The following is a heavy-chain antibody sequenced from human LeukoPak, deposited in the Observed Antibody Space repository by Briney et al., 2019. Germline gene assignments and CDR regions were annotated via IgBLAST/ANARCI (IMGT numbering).Heavy chain of an antibody. D-gene: IGHD4-11*01. CDR2: INHSGST. CDR1: GGSISSSSYY. V-gene: IGHV4-39*07. J-gene: IGHJ5*02. CDR3: ARGRDYSNSLAGWFDP. Sequence: SETLSLTCTVSGGSISSSSYYWGWFRQPPGKGLEWIGEINHSGSTNYNPSLKSRVTISVDTSKNQFSLKLSSVTAADTAVYYCARGRDYSNSLAGWFDPWGQGTLVTVSS.